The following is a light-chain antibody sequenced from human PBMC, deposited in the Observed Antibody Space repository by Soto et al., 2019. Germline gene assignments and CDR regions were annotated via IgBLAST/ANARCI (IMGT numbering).Light chain of an antibody. CDR3: QQSYSTPIT. CDR2: AAS. Sequence: DLQMTQSPSSLSASVGDSVTFTCRASQSISTYLNWYQQKPGKAPNLLIYAASSLQSGVPSRFSGSGSGTDFTLTIGSLQPEDFATYYCQQSYSTPITFGPGTKVDIK. CDR1: QSISTY. V-gene: IGKV1-39*01. J-gene: IGKJ3*01.